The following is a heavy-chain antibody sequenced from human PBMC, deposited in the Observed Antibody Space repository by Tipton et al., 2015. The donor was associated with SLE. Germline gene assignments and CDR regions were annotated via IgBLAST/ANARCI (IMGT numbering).Heavy chain of an antibody. D-gene: IGHD6-13*01. V-gene: IGHV4-61*01. J-gene: IGHJ4*02. CDR2: IYYSGST. CDR1: GGSVSSGSYY. CDR3: ARDDSTNFDY. Sequence: TLSLTCTVSGGSVSSGSYYWSWIRQPPGKGLEWIGYIYYSGSTNYNPSLKSRVTISVDTSKNQFSLKLSPVTAADTAVYYCARDDSTNFDYWGQGTLVTVSS.